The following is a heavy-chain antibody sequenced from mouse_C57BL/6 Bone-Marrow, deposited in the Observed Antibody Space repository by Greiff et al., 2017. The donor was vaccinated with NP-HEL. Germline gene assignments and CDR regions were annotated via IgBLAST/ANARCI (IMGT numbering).Heavy chain of an antibody. CDR1: GYSITSDY. CDR3: ARSPLWLRRNYYAMDY. J-gene: IGHJ4*01. Sequence: EVQLQESGPGLAKPSQTLSPTCSVTGYSITSDYWNWIRKFPGNKLEYMGYISYSGSTYYNPSLKSRISITRDTSKNQYYLQLNSVTTEDTATYYCARSPLWLRRNYYAMDYWGQGTSVTVSS. V-gene: IGHV3-8*01. D-gene: IGHD2-2*01. CDR2: ISYSGST.